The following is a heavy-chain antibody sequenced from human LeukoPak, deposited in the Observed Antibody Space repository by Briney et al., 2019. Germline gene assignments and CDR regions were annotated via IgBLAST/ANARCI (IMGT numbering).Heavy chain of an antibody. CDR2: LYYSGST. V-gene: IGHV4-59*08. Sequence: SETLSLTCTVSVGSISSYYWSWIRQPPGKGLEWIGYLYYSGSTNYNPTLKSRVTISVDTSKNQFSLKLSSVTAADTAVYYCATYCSDGSCYSGFDYGGQGTLVTVSS. J-gene: IGHJ4*02. CDR3: ATYCSDGSCYSGFDY. D-gene: IGHD2-15*01. CDR1: VGSISSYY.